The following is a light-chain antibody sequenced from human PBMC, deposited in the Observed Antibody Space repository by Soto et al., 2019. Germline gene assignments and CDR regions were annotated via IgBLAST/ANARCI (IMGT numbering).Light chain of an antibody. CDR1: QSVSNN. CDR3: LQRSNCPRT. J-gene: IGKJ2*01. V-gene: IGKV3-11*01. CDR2: DAS. Sequence: EIVLTQSPATLSLSPGERATLSCRASQSVSNNLAWYQQRPGQAPRLLIYDASSRATAIPDRFSGSGSGTDLTLTISSLEPEDFAVYYCLQRSNCPRTFGQGTKLEIK.